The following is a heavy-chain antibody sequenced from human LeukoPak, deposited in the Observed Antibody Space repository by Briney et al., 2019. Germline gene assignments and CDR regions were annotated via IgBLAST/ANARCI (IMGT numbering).Heavy chain of an antibody. D-gene: IGHD3-22*01. V-gene: IGHV1-69*06. J-gene: IGHJ5*02. CDR3: ATKTQYYYDSSGYT. CDR1: GGTFSSYA. CDR2: IIPIFGTA. Sequence: SVKVSCKASGGTFSSYAISWVRQAPGQGLEWMGGIIPIFGTANYAQKFQGRVTITADKSTSTAYMELSSLRSEDTAVYYCATKTQYYYDSSGYTWGQGTLVTVSS.